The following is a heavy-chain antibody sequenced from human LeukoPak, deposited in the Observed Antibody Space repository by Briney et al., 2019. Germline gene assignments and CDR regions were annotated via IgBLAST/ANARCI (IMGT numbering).Heavy chain of an antibody. CDR3: ARDLLDSFDI. CDR2: TYYRSKWFN. CDR1: GDSVSSNSAA. V-gene: IGHV6-1*01. Sequence: SQTLSLTCALSGDSVSSNSAAWSWIRQSPSRGLEWLGRTYYRSKWFNDYAVSVKSRITINPETSKNQFSLQLNSVTPEDTAVYYCARDLLDSFDIWGQGTMVTVSS. J-gene: IGHJ3*02.